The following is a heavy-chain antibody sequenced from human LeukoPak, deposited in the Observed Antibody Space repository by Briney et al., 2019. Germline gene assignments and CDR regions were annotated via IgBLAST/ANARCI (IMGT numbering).Heavy chain of an antibody. Sequence: ASVKLSCKASGGTFSIYAISWVRQVPGQGLEWMGGIIPILGIANYAQKFQGRVTITADKSTSTAYMELSSLRSEDTAVYYCARAEDGDSSGDYWGQGTLVTVSS. CDR1: GGTFSIYA. D-gene: IGHD7-27*01. CDR3: ARAEDGDSSGDY. J-gene: IGHJ4*02. V-gene: IGHV1-69*10. CDR2: IIPILGIA.